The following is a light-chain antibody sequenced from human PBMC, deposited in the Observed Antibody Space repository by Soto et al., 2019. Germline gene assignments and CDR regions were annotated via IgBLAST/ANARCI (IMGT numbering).Light chain of an antibody. Sequence: QSVLTQPASVSGSPGQSITISCTGTSSDVGGYNYVSWYQHHPGKAPKLTIYDVSNRPSGVSNRISGSKSGNTASLTISGLQAEDEADYYCSSYATSISSVIFGGGTKLTVL. J-gene: IGLJ2*01. CDR3: SSYATSISSVI. CDR2: DVS. V-gene: IGLV2-14*03. CDR1: SSDVGGYNY.